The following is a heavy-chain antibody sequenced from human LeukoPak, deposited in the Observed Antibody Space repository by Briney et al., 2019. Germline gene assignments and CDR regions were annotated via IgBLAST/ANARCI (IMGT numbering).Heavy chain of an antibody. CDR1: GGSISSSSYY. J-gene: IGHJ5*02. V-gene: IGHV4-39*07. CDR2: IYYSGST. D-gene: IGHD2-15*01. CDR3: ARRPRIHCSGGSCQKNWFDP. Sequence: TSETLSLTCTVSGGSISSSSYYWGWIRQPPGKGLEWIGSIYYSGSTYYNPSLKSRATISVDTSKNQFSLKLSSVTAADTAVYYCARRPRIHCSGGSCQKNWFDPWGQGTLVTVSS.